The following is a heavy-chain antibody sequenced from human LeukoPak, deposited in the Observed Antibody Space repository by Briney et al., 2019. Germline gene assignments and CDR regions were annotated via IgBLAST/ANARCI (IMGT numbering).Heavy chain of an antibody. D-gene: IGHD2-15*01. CDR1: GFILSTFR. CDR2: ISSSSTTI. J-gene: IGHJ6*02. CDR3: AVDHTSGGIYHGLDV. V-gene: IGHV3-48*02. Sequence: PGGSLRLSCAASGFILSTFRMNWVRQAPGKGLEWISYISSSSTTIYYADSVKGRFTISRDNAKNSLYLQMNSLRDGDTAIYYCAVDHTSGGIYHGLDVWGQGTTVTVSS.